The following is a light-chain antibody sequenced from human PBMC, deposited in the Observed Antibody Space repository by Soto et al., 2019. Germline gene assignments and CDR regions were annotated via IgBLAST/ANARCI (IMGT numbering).Light chain of an antibody. V-gene: IGLV2-14*01. J-gene: IGLJ1*01. CDR1: RGEVGGYDY. CDR3: SSYSISTAYL. CDR2: EVS. Sequence: QSALAQPASVSGCPGQSIRSSCTGTRGEVGGYDYVSWYQLHPGKAPKLMIFEVSNRPSGVSYRFSGSKSGNTASLTISGLQSEDEADYFCSSYSISTAYLFGTGTKVTVL.